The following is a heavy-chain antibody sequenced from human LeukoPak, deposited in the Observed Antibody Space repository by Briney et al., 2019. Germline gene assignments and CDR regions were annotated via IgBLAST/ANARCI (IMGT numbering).Heavy chain of an antibody. CDR1: GGSISSSSYY. D-gene: IGHD1-26*01. CDR3: ARHAGGAHLDY. CDR2: IYYSGST. J-gene: IGHJ4*02. Sequence: KPSETLSLTCTVSGGSISSSSYYWGWIRQPPGKGLEWIGSIYYSGSTYYNPSLKSRVTISVDTSKNQFSLKLSSVTAADTAVYYCARHAGGAHLDYWGQGTLVTVSS. V-gene: IGHV4-39*01.